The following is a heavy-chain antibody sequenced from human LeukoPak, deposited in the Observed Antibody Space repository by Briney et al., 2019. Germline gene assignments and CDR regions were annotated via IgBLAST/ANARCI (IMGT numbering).Heavy chain of an antibody. D-gene: IGHD5-12*01. CDR1: GRSVISSPYC. CDR2: LYYCIRS. Sequence: KPSETLSLTCSVSGRSVISSPYCWGGIRQPPGKGLEWTGTLYYCIRSDSTPSINSRVTISVAPSKNHSSLRLSSVTAADTAVYYCARHSRSGYSGYESAFDIWGQGTVVTVSS. CDR3: ARHSRSGYSGYESAFDI. V-gene: IGHV4-39*01. J-gene: IGHJ3*02.